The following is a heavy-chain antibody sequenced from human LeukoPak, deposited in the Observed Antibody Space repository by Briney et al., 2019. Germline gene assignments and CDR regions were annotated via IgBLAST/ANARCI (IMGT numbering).Heavy chain of an antibody. Sequence: PSETLSLTCTVSGGSISYYYWSWIRQPPGKGLEWIGYIYTSGSTNYNPSLKSRVTISVDTSKNQFSLKLSSVTAADTAVYYCASHDSGSYSSFDYWGQGTLVTVSS. CDR2: IYTSGST. V-gene: IGHV4-4*09. J-gene: IGHJ4*02. CDR3: ASHDSGSYSSFDY. CDR1: GGSISYYY. D-gene: IGHD1-26*01.